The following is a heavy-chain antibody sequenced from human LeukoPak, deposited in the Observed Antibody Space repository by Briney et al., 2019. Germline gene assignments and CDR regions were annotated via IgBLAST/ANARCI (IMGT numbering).Heavy chain of an antibody. CDR2: INPNSGGT. J-gene: IGHJ5*02. D-gene: IGHD3-10*01. V-gene: IGHV1-2*02. CDR1: GYTLTGYY. CDR3: ARQRFTMRAYAGNWFDP. Sequence: ASVKVSCKASGYTLTGYYMHWVRQAPGQGLEWMGWINPNSGGTNYAQKFQGRVTMTRDTSISTAYLQWSSLKASDTAMYYCARQRFTMRAYAGNWFDPWGQGTLVTVSS.